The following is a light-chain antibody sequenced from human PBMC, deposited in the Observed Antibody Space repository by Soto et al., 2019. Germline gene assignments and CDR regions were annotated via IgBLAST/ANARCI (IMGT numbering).Light chain of an antibody. J-gene: IGLJ1*01. V-gene: IGLV2-14*01. CDR2: DVS. CDR1: SSVVGAYNY. Sequence: QSVLTQPASVSGSPGQSITISCTGTSSVVGAYNYASWYHQYPGEAPKVIIYDVSHRPAGVSNRFSGSKSGNTASLTISGLQTQDEADYYCSSYTSATTYVFGTGTKVTVL. CDR3: SSYTSATTYV.